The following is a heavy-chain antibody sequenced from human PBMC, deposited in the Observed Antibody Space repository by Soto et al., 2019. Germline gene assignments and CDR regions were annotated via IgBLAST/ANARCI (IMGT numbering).Heavy chain of an antibody. V-gene: IGHV3-23*01. CDR1: GFSFGDYV. CDR2: ISGTGSRT. J-gene: IGHJ6*02. D-gene: IGHD5-18*01. Sequence: GGSLRLSCAASGFSFGDYVMSWVRQAPGKGLEWVSGISGTGSRTSYADSVRGRFTISRDNVNNTLSLQMDSLRAEDTAVYYCARGGRYTYGYGDYSYGMDVWGQGTTVTVSS. CDR3: ARGGRYTYGYGDYSYGMDV.